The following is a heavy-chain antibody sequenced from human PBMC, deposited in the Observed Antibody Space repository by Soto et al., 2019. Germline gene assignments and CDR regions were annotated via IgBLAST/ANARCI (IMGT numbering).Heavy chain of an antibody. J-gene: IGHJ5*02. CDR2: IYYSGST. Sequence: QLQLQESGPGLVKPSETLSLTCTVSGGSISSSSYYWGWIRQPPGKGLEWIGSIYYSGSTYYNPSLKSRVTISVDTCKDQFSLKLSSVTAADTAVYYCARYEWGVTGTTLTTGFDPWGQGTLVTVSS. CDR1: GGSISSSSYY. D-gene: IGHD1-7*01. CDR3: ARYEWGVTGTTLTTGFDP. V-gene: IGHV4-39*01.